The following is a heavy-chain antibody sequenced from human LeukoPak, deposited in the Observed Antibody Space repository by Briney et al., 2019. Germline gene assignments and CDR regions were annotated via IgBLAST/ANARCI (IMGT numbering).Heavy chain of an antibody. D-gene: IGHD3-10*01. J-gene: IGHJ4*02. CDR3: ARVSAPYGSGSYYSD. CDR2: IYYSGST. Sequence: SQTLSPTCTVSGGSISSGGYYWSWIRQHPGKGLEWIGYIYYSGSTYYNPSLKSRVTISVDTSKNQFSLKLSSVTAADTAVYYCARVSAPYGSGSYYSDWGQGTLVTVSS. V-gene: IGHV4-31*03. CDR1: GGSISSGGYY.